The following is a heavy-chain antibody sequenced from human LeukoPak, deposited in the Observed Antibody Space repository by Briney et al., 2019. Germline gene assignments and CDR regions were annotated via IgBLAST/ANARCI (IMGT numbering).Heavy chain of an antibody. CDR2: ISGSTSTI. CDR3: AGGIGGDSYGRFDY. J-gene: IGHJ4*02. V-gene: IGHV3-48*01. Sequence: GGSLRLSCAASGFTFSTYSMNGVRQAPGKGLEGVSDISGSTSTIYYADSVKGRFTISRDNGKNSLYLQMNSLRAEDAAVYYCAGGIGGDSYGRFDYWGQGTLVTVSS. CDR1: GFTFSTYS. D-gene: IGHD5-18*01.